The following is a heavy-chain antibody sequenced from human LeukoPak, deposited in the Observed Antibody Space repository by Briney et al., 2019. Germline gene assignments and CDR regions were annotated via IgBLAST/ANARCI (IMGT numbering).Heavy chain of an antibody. Sequence: GGSLRLXCAPSGFTFDDYGMSWVRQAPGKGLEWVSGINWNGGSTGYADSVKGRFTISRDNAKNSLYLQMNSLRAEDTALYYCAREYYYDSSGYPGYWGQGTLVTVSS. CDR3: AREYYYDSSGYPGY. D-gene: IGHD3-22*01. CDR2: INWNGGST. CDR1: GFTFDDYG. V-gene: IGHV3-20*04. J-gene: IGHJ4*02.